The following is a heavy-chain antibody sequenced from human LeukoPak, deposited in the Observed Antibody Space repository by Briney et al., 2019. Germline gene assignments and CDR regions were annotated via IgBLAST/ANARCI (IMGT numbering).Heavy chain of an antibody. D-gene: IGHD1-7*01. CDR2: INHSGST. V-gene: IGHV4-34*01. J-gene: IGHJ3*02. Sequence: TPSETLSLTCAVYGGSFSGYHWSWIRQPPGKGLEWIGEINHSGSTNYNPSLKSRVTISVDTSKNQFSLKLSSVTAADTAVYYCARGGRKYNWNYEDAFDIWGQGTMVTVSS. CDR1: GGSFSGYH. CDR3: ARGGRKYNWNYEDAFDI.